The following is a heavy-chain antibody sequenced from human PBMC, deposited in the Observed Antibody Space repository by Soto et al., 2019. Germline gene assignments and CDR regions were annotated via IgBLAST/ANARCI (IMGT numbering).Heavy chain of an antibody. D-gene: IGHD4-17*01. J-gene: IGHJ4*02. CDR1: GGSFSGYY. CDR2: INHSGST. CDR3: ASKDYGDLFYFDY. Sequence: SETLSLTCAVYGGSFSGYYWSWIRQPPGKGLEWIGEINHSGSTNYNPSLKSRVTISVDTSKNQFSLKLSSVTAADTAVYYCASKDYGDLFYFDYWGQGTLVTVS. V-gene: IGHV4-34*01.